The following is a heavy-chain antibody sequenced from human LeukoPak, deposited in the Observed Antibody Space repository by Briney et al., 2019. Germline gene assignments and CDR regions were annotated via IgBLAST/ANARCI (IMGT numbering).Heavy chain of an antibody. J-gene: IGHJ4*02. V-gene: IGHV3-23*01. CDR1: ASSFRSNC. D-gene: IGHD6-13*01. Sequence: GGSLRLSCPAAASSFRSNCTSWVRQAPGKGLEWVSGISGSGGSTYYADSVKGRFTISRDNSKNTLYLQMNSLRAEDTAVYYCASAGGYDKDYWGQGTLVTVSS. CDR3: ASAGGYDKDY. CDR2: ISGSGGST.